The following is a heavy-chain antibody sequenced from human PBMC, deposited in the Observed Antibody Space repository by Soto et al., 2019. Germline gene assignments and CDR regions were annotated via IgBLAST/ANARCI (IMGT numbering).Heavy chain of an antibody. Sequence: QVQLVESGGGVVQPGRSLRLSCAASGFTFSSYAMHWVRQAPGKGLEWVAVISYDGSNKYYGDSMKGRFTISIDNSKNTMYLQVNSLRAEDTAVYYCARSSGGRRHGMDVWGQGTTVTVSS. V-gene: IGHV3-30-3*01. J-gene: IGHJ6*02. CDR3: ARSSGGRRHGMDV. D-gene: IGHD2-15*01. CDR1: GFTFSSYA. CDR2: ISYDGSNK.